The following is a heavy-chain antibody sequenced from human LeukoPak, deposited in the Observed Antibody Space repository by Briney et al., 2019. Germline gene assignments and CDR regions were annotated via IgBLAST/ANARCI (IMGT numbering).Heavy chain of an antibody. CDR3: ARNYGGAYYLDY. D-gene: IGHD4/OR15-4a*01. J-gene: IGHJ4*02. CDR2: IYSSGST. V-gene: IGHV4-4*07. CDR1: GGSISGYY. Sequence: SETLSLTCTVSGGSISGYYWSWIRQPAGKGPEWIGRIYSSGSTNYNPSLKSRVTMSVDTSKNQSSLKLSSVTAADTAVYYCARNYGGAYYLDYWGQGTLVTVSS.